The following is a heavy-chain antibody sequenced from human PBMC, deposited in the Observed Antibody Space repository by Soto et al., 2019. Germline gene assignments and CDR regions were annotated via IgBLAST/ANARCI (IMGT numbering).Heavy chain of an antibody. J-gene: IGHJ4*02. CDR2: ISYDGSNK. CDR1: GFTFSSYG. D-gene: IGHD3-16*01. V-gene: IGHV3-30*18. Sequence: QVQLVESGGGVVQPGRSLRLSCAASGFTFSSYGMHWVRQAPGKGLEWVAVISYDGSNKDYADSVKGRFTISRDNSKNTLYLQMNSLRAEDTAVYYCAKDWGSIPDYWGQGTLVTVSS. CDR3: AKDWGSIPDY.